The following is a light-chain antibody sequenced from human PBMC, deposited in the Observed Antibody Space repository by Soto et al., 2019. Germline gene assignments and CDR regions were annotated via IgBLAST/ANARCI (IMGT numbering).Light chain of an antibody. CDR1: QSVSSSY. J-gene: IGKJ1*01. Sequence: EIVLTQSPGTLSWSPRERATLSCRASQSVSSSYLAWYQQIPGQAPRLLIYGASSRATGIPDRFSGSGSGTDFTLTISRLEPEDSAVYYCQQYVTSPWTFGQWTKVDIK. CDR2: GAS. CDR3: QQYVTSPWT. V-gene: IGKV3-20*01.